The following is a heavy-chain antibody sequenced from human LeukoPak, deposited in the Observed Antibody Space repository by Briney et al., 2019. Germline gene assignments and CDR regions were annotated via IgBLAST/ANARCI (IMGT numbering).Heavy chain of an antibody. Sequence: SETLSLTCAVSGHSISSGYYWGWIRQPPGKGLDWIGSFYHSGSTDHNPSLKSRVTISADTSKNRFALRLSSVTAADTAVYYCARSTYSSGWYWDYWGQGTLVTVSS. V-gene: IGHV4-38-2*01. J-gene: IGHJ4*02. CDR3: ARSTYSSGWYWDY. CDR2: FYHSGST. D-gene: IGHD6-19*01. CDR1: GHSISSGYY.